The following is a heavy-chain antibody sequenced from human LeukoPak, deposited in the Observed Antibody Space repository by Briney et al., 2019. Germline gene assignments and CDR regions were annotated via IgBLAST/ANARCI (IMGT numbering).Heavy chain of an antibody. CDR3: ATNSSGWFH. CDR2: IRYDASNK. CDR1: GLTFSNYG. J-gene: IGHJ4*02. Sequence: GGSLRLSCAASGLTFSNYGKHWVRQAPGKGLEWVAFIRYDASNKYYADSVKRRFTISRDNSRNTLYLQMSSLRAEDTAVYYCATNSSGWFHWGQGTLVTVSS. V-gene: IGHV3-30*02. D-gene: IGHD6-19*01.